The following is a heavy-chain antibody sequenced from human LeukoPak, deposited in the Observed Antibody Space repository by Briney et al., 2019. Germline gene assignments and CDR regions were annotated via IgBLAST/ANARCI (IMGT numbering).Heavy chain of an antibody. Sequence: SETLSLTCTVSGGSISTYYWNRIRQPPGKGLEWIGYIYHSGSTNHNPSLQSRVTISVDTSKNQFSLNLNSVTAADTAVYYCARGGAARLHFQNWGQGTLVTVSS. D-gene: IGHD6-6*01. V-gene: IGHV4-59*01. J-gene: IGHJ1*01. CDR3: ARGGAARLHFQN. CDR2: IYHSGST. CDR1: GGSISTYY.